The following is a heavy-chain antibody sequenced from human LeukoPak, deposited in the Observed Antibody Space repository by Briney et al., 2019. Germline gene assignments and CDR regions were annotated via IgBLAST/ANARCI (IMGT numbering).Heavy chain of an antibody. CDR3: ARDPLGALLTD. D-gene: IGHD3-16*01. J-gene: IGHJ4*02. CDR2: ISSSSSTI. V-gene: IGHV3-48*01. CDR1: GFAFSSYS. Sequence: SGGSLRLSCAASGFAFSSYSMNWVRQAPGKGLEWVSYISSSSSTIYYADSVKGRFTISRDNAKNSLYLQMNSLRAEDTAVYYCARDPLGALLTDWGQGTLVTVSS.